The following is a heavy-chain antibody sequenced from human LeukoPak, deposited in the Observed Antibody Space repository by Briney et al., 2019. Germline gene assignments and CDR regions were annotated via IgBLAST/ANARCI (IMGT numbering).Heavy chain of an antibody. CDR3: VRDHNWASDY. D-gene: IGHD1-20*01. J-gene: IGHJ4*02. CDR2: IKRDGSEK. V-gene: IGHV3-7*01. Sequence: GGSLRLSCAVSGFTFSSYWMSWFRQAPGKGLEWVANIKRDGSEKYYLDSVKGRFTISRDNAKNSLYLQMNSLRAEDTAVYYCVRDHNWASDYWGQGTLVTVSS. CDR1: GFTFSSYW.